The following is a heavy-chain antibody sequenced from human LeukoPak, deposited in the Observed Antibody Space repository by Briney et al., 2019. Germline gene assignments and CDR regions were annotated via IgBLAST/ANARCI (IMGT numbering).Heavy chain of an antibody. V-gene: IGHV3-30-3*01. D-gene: IGHD1-14*01. J-gene: IGHJ4*02. CDR3: ARAYNKAFDY. Sequence: GGSLRLSCAASGFTFSSYAMHWVRQAPGKGLEWVAVISYDGSNKYYADSVKGRFTISRDNAKSSLYLQMNSLRAEDTAVYYCARAYNKAFDYWGQGTLVTVSS. CDR2: ISYDGSNK. CDR1: GFTFSSYA.